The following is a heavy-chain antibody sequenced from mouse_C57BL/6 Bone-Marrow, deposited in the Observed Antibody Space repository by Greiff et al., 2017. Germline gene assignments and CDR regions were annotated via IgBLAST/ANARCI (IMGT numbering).Heavy chain of an antibody. CDR3: ARENYGSSYYFDY. J-gene: IGHJ2*01. D-gene: IGHD1-1*01. Sequence: QVQLQQSGAELARPGASVKLSCKASGYTFTSYGISWVKQRTGQGLEWIGEIYPRSGNTYSNEKFKGKATLTADKSSSTAYLELRSLTSEDSAVYFCARENYGSSYYFDYWCQGTTLTVSS. CDR1: GYTFTSYG. V-gene: IGHV1-81*01. CDR2: IYPRSGNT.